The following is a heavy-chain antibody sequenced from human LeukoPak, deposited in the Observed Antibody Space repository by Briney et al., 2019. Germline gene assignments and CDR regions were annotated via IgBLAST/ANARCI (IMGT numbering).Heavy chain of an antibody. Sequence: NSSETLSLTCAVYGGSFSGYYWSWIRQPPGKGLEWIGEINHSGSTNYNPSLKRRVTISVDTSKNQFSLKLSSVTAADTAVYYCARDSWELAAGAFDIWGQGTMVTVSS. CDR2: INHSGST. V-gene: IGHV4-34*01. D-gene: IGHD1-26*01. CDR1: GGSFSGYY. J-gene: IGHJ3*02. CDR3: ARDSWELAAGAFDI.